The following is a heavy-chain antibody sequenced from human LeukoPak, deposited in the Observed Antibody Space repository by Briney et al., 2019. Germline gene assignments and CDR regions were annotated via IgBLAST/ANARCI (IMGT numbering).Heavy chain of an antibody. J-gene: IGHJ4*02. Sequence: PGGSLRLSCAPSRFTFSRHGMHWVRQAPGKGLEWVAIISSDGSRKYYAHSVEGRFTISRDNSKNTLYLQMDSLRAEDTAVYYCARDRAWNYFDYWGQGTLVTVSS. CDR2: ISSDGSRK. CDR3: ARDRAWNYFDY. D-gene: IGHD3-3*01. V-gene: IGHV3-30*03. CDR1: RFTFSRHG.